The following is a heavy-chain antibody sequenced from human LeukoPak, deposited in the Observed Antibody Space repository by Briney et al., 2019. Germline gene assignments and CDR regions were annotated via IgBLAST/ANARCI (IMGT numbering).Heavy chain of an antibody. CDR1: GFTFRSKW. D-gene: IGHD1-1*01. CDR2: MNTDGSIR. V-gene: IGHV3-74*03. Sequence: PGGSLRLSCVACGFTFRSKWMHGGRQAPGKGGVWGARMNTDGSIRTCGDSVEGRFPISRDNDKNTVDLKMNSLKAEDSAAYYCVRDYETVTTPAGITPGDDFDYWGQGVLVTVSA. CDR3: VRDYETVTTPAGITPGDDFDY. J-gene: IGHJ4*02.